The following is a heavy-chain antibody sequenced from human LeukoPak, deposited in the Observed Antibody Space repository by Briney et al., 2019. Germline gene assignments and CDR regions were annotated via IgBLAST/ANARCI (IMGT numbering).Heavy chain of an antibody. V-gene: IGHV3-23*01. J-gene: IGHJ5*02. Sequence: GGSLRLSCAASGFTFSSYAMSWVRQAPGKGLEWVSAISGSGGSTYYADSVKGRFTISRDNSKNTLYLQMNSLRAEDTAVYYCAKDLPGPYYYDSSGYYLWGQGTLVTVSS. D-gene: IGHD3-22*01. CDR2: ISGSGGST. CDR1: GFTFSSYA. CDR3: AKDLPGPYYYDSSGYYL.